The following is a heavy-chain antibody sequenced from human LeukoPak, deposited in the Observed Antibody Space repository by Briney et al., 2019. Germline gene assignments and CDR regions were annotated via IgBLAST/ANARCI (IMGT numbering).Heavy chain of an antibody. CDR3: ARGKWVAAAGMLDY. CDR1: GGSINSGDYY. J-gene: IGHJ4*02. V-gene: IGHV4-30-4*08. D-gene: IGHD6-13*01. CDR2: IYYSGST. Sequence: PSETLSLTCTVSGGSINSGDYYWSWIRQPPGKGLEWIGYIYYSGSTYYNPSLKSRVTISVDTSKNQFSLKLSSVTAADTAVYYCARGKWVAAAGMLDYWGQGTLVTVSS.